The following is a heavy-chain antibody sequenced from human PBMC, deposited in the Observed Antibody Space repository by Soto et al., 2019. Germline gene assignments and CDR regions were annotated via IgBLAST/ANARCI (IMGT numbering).Heavy chain of an antibody. V-gene: IGHV3-30*18. CDR2: ISYDGSNK. Sequence: QVPLVESGGGVVQPGRSLRLSCAASGFTFSSYGMHWVRQAPGKGLEWVAVISYDGSNKYYADSVKGRFTISRDNSKNTLYLQMNSLRAEDTAVYYCAKDHYGDYIDYWGQGTLVTVSS. J-gene: IGHJ4*02. D-gene: IGHD4-17*01. CDR3: AKDHYGDYIDY. CDR1: GFTFSSYG.